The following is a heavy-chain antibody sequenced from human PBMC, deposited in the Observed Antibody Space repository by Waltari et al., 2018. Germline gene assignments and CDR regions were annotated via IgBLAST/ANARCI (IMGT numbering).Heavy chain of an antibody. J-gene: IGHJ5*02. CDR3: AHWGA. Sequence: EVQLVESGGGLVQPGGSLRLSCAASGFTFSSSEMNWVRQAPGKGLDLVAYISSSGRTIYYADSVKCRFTSSRDNAKNSLYLQMNSLRAEDTAVYYCAHWGAWGQGTLVTVSS. V-gene: IGHV3-48*03. CDR2: ISSSGRTI. D-gene: IGHD7-27*01. CDR1: GFTFSSSE.